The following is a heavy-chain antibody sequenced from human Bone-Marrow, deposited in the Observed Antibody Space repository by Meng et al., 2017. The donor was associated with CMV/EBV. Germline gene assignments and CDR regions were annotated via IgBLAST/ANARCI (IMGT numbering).Heavy chain of an antibody. CDR3: ARDHEGVDTARVTQYYYERSTDY. Sequence: ASVKVSCKASGYTFTGYYMHWVRQAPGPGLEWMGWINPNSGGTNYAQKFQGRVTMTRDTYISTAYMELSRLRSDDTAVYYCARDHEGVDTARVTQYYYERSTDYWGQGTLVTVSS. CDR1: GYTFTGYY. J-gene: IGHJ4*02. V-gene: IGHV1-2*02. D-gene: IGHD5-18*01. CDR2: INPNSGGT.